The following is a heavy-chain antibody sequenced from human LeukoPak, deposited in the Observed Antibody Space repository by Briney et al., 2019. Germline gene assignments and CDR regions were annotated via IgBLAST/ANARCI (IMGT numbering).Heavy chain of an antibody. J-gene: IGHJ4*02. CDR2: ISSSSVYT. D-gene: IGHD2-2*02. CDR1: GFSFSTYS. CDR3: ARRYCSSTNCYSFDF. Sequence: GGSLRLSCAASGFSFSTYSMTWVRQAPGKGLEWVSSISSSSVYTYYTDSLKGRFTISRDNAKNSLYLEMNSLRVEDTAVYYCARRYCSSTNCYSFDFWGQGTLVTVSS. V-gene: IGHV3-21*01.